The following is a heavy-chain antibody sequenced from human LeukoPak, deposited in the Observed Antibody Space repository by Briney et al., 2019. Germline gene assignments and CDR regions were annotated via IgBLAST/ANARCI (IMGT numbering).Heavy chain of an antibody. J-gene: IGHJ4*02. D-gene: IGHD6-6*01. Sequence: PSETLSLTCTVSGGSISSSTYYWGWIRQPPGRGLEWIGTIYHSGSTYYNPSLKSRLTISVDTSNNQFSLRLSSVTAADTAVYHCARLEYSSSSWDYWGQGTLVTVSS. CDR2: IYHSGST. CDR3: ARLEYSSSSWDY. V-gene: IGHV4-39*01. CDR1: GGSISSSTYY.